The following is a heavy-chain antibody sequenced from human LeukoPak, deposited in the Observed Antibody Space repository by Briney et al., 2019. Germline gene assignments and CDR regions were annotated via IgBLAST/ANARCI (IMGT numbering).Heavy chain of an antibody. CDR3: GMSGDRVPLQDDVFDV. CDR2: IYPGDSGP. Sequence: PGESLKISCKVSGYSFTSHCIGWVRQMPGKGLEWMGIIYPGDSGPTYSPSFQGQVTISVDKSINTAYLQWSSLQASDTAMYYCGMSGDRVPLQDDVFDVWGQGTMVTVST. CDR1: GYSFTSHC. J-gene: IGHJ3*01. V-gene: IGHV5-51*01. D-gene: IGHD1-26*01.